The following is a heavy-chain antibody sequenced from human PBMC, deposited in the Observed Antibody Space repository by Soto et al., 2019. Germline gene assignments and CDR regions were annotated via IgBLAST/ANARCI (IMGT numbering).Heavy chain of an antibody. D-gene: IGHD3-10*01. CDR2: INPILSMS. V-gene: IGHV1-69*02. CDR3: ATSYGSGYRAFDY. J-gene: IGHJ4*02. Sequence: QVQLVQSGAEVKRPGSSVKVSCKASGDTFAFHAINWVRQAPGLGPEWMGRINPILSMSDYAQRFQGRVTMTADKSTSTAYMVLSSLRSEDTSIYSSATSYGSGYRAFDYWGQGALVTVSS. CDR1: GDTFAFHA.